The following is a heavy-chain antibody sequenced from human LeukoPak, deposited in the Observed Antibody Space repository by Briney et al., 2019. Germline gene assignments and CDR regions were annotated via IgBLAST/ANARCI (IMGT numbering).Heavy chain of an antibody. CDR1: GFTFSSYA. CDR3: AKEYNWLDPFDY. J-gene: IGHJ4*02. Sequence: GGSLRLSCAASGFTFSSYAMSWVRQAPGKGLELASAISGSGGSTYYADSVKGRFTISRDNSKNTLYLQLNSLRAEDTAVYYCAKEYNWLDPFDYWGQGTLVTVSS. D-gene: IGHD6-19*01. CDR2: ISGSGGST. V-gene: IGHV3-23*01.